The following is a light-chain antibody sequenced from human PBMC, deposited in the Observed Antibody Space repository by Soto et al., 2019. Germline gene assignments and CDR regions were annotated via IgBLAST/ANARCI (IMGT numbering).Light chain of an antibody. CDR1: SSDVGSYNL. V-gene: IGLV2-23*01. J-gene: IGLJ1*01. CDR3: CSYAGRRGSV. Sequence: QSALTQPASVSGSPGQSITISGTGTSSDVGSYNLVSWYQQHPGKAPKLMIFEDNKRPSGVSNRFSGSKSVNTAYLTISGLQAEDEAEYYCCSYAGRRGSVFGTGTKLTVL. CDR2: EDN.